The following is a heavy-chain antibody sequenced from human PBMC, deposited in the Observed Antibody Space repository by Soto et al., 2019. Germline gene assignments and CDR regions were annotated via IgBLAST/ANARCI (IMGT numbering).Heavy chain of an antibody. J-gene: IGHJ4*02. Sequence: ASVKVSCKASGYTFTSYAMHWVRQAPGQRLEWMGWINAGNGNTKYSQKFQGRVTITRDTSASTAYMELSSLRSEDTAVYYCARGFKYYDSSGYTPSNGFDYWGQGTLVTVSS. CDR2: INAGNGNT. CDR3: ARGFKYYDSSGYTPSNGFDY. D-gene: IGHD3-22*01. V-gene: IGHV1-3*01. CDR1: GYTFTSYA.